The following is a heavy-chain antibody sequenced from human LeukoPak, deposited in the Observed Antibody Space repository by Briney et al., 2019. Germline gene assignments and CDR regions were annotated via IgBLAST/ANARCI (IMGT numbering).Heavy chain of an antibody. D-gene: IGHD3-3*02. V-gene: IGHV1-2*02. J-gene: IGHJ5*02. CDR2: INPNSDGT. CDR3: ARDLGFLEWLQSDPNWFDP. Sequence: ASVKVSCKASGYTFTGYYMHWVRQAPGQGLEWMGWINPNSDGTNYAQKFQGRVTMTRDTSISTAYMELSRLRSDDTAVYYCARDLGFLEWLQSDPNWFDPWGQGTLVTVSS. CDR1: GYTFTGYY.